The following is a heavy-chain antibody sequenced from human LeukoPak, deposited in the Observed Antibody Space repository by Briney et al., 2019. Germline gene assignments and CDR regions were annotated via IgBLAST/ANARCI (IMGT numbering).Heavy chain of an antibody. CDR2: ISSSSSYI. CDR3: ARHNRDSEIAAAGTSDY. D-gene: IGHD6-13*01. V-gene: IGHV3-21*01. Sequence: GGSLRLSCAASGFTFSSYSMNWVRQAPGKGLEWVSSISSSSSYIYYADSVKGRFTISRDNAKNSLYLQMNSLRAEDTAVYYCARHNRDSEIAAAGTSDYWGQGTLVTVSS. CDR1: GFTFSSYS. J-gene: IGHJ4*02.